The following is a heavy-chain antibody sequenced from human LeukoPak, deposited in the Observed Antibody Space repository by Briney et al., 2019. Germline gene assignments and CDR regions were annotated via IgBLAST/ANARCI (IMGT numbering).Heavy chain of an antibody. D-gene: IGHD3-9*01. CDR2: IRSKVHSYAT. V-gene: IGHV3-73*01. J-gene: IGHJ4*02. CDR1: GFSISGSS. CDR3: SRLAPSFEAYLEDY. Sequence: GGSLRLSCVASGFSISGSSMHWVRQASGKGLEWVGRIRSKVHSYATTYAASVKGRFTISRDDSENTVYLEMNSLKSEDTALYYCSRLAPSFEAYLEDYWGQGTLVTVSS.